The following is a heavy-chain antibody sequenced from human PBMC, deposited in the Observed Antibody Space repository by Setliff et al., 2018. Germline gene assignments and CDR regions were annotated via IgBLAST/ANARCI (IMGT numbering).Heavy chain of an antibody. V-gene: IGHV1-18*01. J-gene: IGHJ4*02. CDR2: ISTYNGKT. CDR3: ARGRDPAYYYDSGGYYWDY. D-gene: IGHD3-22*01. Sequence: ASVKVSCKASGYIFTSYGFSWVRQAPGQGLEWMGWISTYNGKTNYAQKFQGRVTMTTDTSTSTAYMELRSLRSDDTAVYYCARGRDPAYYYDSGGYYWDYWGQGTLVTVSS. CDR1: GYIFTSYG.